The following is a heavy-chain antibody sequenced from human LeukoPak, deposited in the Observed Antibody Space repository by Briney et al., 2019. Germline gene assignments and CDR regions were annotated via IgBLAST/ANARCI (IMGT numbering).Heavy chain of an antibody. D-gene: IGHD3-22*01. V-gene: IGHV4-61*02. Sequence: SETLSLTCTVSGYSISSGYYWSWIRQPAGKGLEWIGRIYISGGTNYNPSLKSRVTISMDTSKNQFSLKLSSVTATDTAVYYCARGSPPRRNYDSRGYYSYYFDYWGQGTLVTVSS. CDR3: ARGSPPRRNYDSRGYYSYYFDY. J-gene: IGHJ4*02. CDR1: GYSISSGYY. CDR2: IYISGGT.